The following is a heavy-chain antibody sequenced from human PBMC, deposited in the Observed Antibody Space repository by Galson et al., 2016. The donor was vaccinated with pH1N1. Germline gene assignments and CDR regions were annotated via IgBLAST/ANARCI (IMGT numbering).Heavy chain of an antibody. CDR3: ARQYDFGDYRGDAFDI. CDR2: VNPGGSTI. D-gene: IGHD4-17*01. V-gene: IGHV5-51*03. J-gene: IGHJ3*02. Sequence: QSGAEVKKPGESLKISCKASGYSFTSQWIAWVRQVPGKGLEWVGVVNPGGSTIRYSPPFQGQVTISSDKSINIAYLQWISLRASDTATYYCARQYDFGDYRGDAFDIWGQGTGVIVSS. CDR1: GYSFTSQW.